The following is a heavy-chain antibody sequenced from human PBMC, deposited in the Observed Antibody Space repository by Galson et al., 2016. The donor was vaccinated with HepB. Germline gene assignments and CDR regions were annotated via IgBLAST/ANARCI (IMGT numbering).Heavy chain of an antibody. V-gene: IGHV3-7*01. Sequence: SLRLSCAASGFPFSSYWMSWVRQAPGKGLEWVANIKQDGSEIYYVDSVKGRFTISRDNAKNSLYLQMNSLRAEDTAVYYCARAGSSYGILDYWGQGILVTVSS. J-gene: IGHJ4*02. CDR2: IKQDGSEI. D-gene: IGHD5-18*01. CDR3: ARAGSSYGILDY. CDR1: GFPFSSYW.